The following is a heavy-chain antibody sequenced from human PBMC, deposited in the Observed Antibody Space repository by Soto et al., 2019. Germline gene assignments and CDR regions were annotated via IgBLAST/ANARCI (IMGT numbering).Heavy chain of an antibody. J-gene: IGHJ6*02. D-gene: IGHD6-13*01. CDR1: GYTFTGYY. CDR3: ARSGSLVAAAETDYYYGMDV. Sequence: SVKVSCKASGYTFTGYYMHWVRQAPGQGLEWMGWINPNSGGTNYAQKFQGWVTMTRDTSISTAYMELSRLRSDDTAVYYCARSGSLVAAAETDYYYGMDVWGQGTTVTVSS. CDR2: INPNSGGT. V-gene: IGHV1-2*04.